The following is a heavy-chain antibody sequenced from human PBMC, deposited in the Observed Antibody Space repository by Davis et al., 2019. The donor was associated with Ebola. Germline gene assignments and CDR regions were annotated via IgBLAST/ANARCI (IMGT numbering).Heavy chain of an antibody. CDR2: IKQDGSEK. V-gene: IGHV3-7*01. Sequence: GESLKISCAASGFTFSSYWMGWVRQAPGKGLEWVANIKQDGSEKYYVDSVKGRFTISRDNAKNSLYLQMNSLRAEDTAVYYCARDGAAAGYDWGQGTLVTVSS. J-gene: IGHJ4*02. D-gene: IGHD6-13*01. CDR3: ARDGAAAGYD. CDR1: GFTFSSYW.